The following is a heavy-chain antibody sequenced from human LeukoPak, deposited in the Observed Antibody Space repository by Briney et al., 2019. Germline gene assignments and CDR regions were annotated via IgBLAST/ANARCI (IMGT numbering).Heavy chain of an antibody. J-gene: IGHJ4*02. CDR3: AIDPNWGTHS. V-gene: IGHV3-23*01. Sequence: GGSLRLSCAASGFTFSTYTMYWVRHPPGKRLEWVSIIGNNGGGIHYADPVRGRFTISRDNSKNALYLQMNSLRVEDTAVYYCAIDPNWGTHSWGQGVLVTVSS. CDR1: GFTFSTYT. D-gene: IGHD7-27*01. CDR2: IGNNGGGI.